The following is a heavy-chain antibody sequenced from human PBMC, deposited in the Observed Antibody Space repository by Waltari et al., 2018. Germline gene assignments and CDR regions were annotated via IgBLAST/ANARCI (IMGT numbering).Heavy chain of an antibody. CDR2: INPNSGGT. CDR3: ARDGGYDYVWGSYRYYYFDY. V-gene: IGHV1-2*02. CDR1: GYTFTGYY. D-gene: IGHD3-16*02. Sequence: QVQLVQSGAEVKKPGASVKVSCKASGYTFTGYYMHWVRQAPGQGLEWMGWINPNSGGTNYAQKFQGRVTMTRDTSISTAYMELSRLRSDDTAVYYCARDGGYDYVWGSYRYYYFDYWGQGTLVTVSS. J-gene: IGHJ4*02.